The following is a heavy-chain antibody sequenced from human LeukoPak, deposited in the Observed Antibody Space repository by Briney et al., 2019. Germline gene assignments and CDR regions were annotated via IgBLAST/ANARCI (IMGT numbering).Heavy chain of an antibody. J-gene: IGHJ3*02. CDR1: GYTFSSYG. CDR3: ARESAAVNCFDI. V-gene: IGHV1-18*01. D-gene: IGHD6-13*01. Sequence: ASVKVSCKASGYTFSSYGISWVRQAPGQGLEGLGWISAYNGNTNYAQKLQGRVTMTTDTSTSTAYMELRSLRSADTAVYYCARESAAVNCFDIWGQGTMVTVSS. CDR2: ISAYNGNT.